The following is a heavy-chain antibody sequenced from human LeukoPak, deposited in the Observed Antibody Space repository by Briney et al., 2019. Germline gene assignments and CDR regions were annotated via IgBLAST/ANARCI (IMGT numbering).Heavy chain of an antibody. V-gene: IGHV2-5*01. Sequence: ESGPTLVNPTQTLTVTCTFSGFSVSSRGVAVTWIRQPPGKALEWLALIFWNDERHYNPSLNDRLTITKDTSKNQVVLTMTNMDPVDTATFYCAPRFSEALAFDYWGQGTLVTVSP. D-gene: IGHD6-6*01. CDR2: IFWNDER. CDR1: GFSVSSRGVA. CDR3: APRFSEALAFDY. J-gene: IGHJ4*02.